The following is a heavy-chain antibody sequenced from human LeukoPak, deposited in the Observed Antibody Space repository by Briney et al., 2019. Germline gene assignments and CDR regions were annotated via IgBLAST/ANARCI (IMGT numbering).Heavy chain of an antibody. J-gene: IGHJ4*02. Sequence: PGGSLRLSCAASGITFSSYEMNWVRLAPGKGLEWVSYISSSGSRRYYADSVKGRFTISRDNAKNSLYLQMNSLRAEDTAVYYCARDLDGDFNYWGQGTLVTVSS. CDR2: ISSSGSRR. CDR1: GITFSSYE. V-gene: IGHV3-48*03. CDR3: ARDLDGDFNY. D-gene: IGHD4-17*01.